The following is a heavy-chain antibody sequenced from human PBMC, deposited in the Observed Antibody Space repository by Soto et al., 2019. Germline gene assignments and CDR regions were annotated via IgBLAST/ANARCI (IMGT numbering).Heavy chain of an antibody. CDR1: GGTFSSYA. V-gene: IGHV1-69*01. J-gene: IGHJ6*02. CDR2: IIPIFGTA. CDR3: AREAGTAIVLMVYANALTERYGMDV. D-gene: IGHD2-8*01. Sequence: QVQLVQSGAEVKKPGSSVKVSCKASGGTFSSYAISWVRQAPGQGLEWMGGIIPIFGTANYAQKFQGRVTITADESTSTAYMELSSLRSEDTAVYYCAREAGTAIVLMVYANALTERYGMDVWGQGTTVTVSS.